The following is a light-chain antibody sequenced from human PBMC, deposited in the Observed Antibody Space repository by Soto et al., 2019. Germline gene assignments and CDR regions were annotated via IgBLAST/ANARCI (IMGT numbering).Light chain of an antibody. V-gene: IGLV2-14*03. J-gene: IGLJ2*01. CDR2: DVN. Sequence: QSVLTQPASVPGSPGQSITISCTGTSSDIGAYNFVSWYQQHPGKAPKLMLYDVNIRPSGVSNRFSGSKSGNTASLTISGLQAEDEADYYCTSWTTSTTMIFGRGTKVTVL. CDR1: SSDIGAYNF. CDR3: TSWTTSTTMI.